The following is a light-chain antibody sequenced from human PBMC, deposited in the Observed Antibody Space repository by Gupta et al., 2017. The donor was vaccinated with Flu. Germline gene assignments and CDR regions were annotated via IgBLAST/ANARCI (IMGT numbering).Light chain of an antibody. V-gene: IGLV1-44*01. Sequence: NIGSNEVNWYQQLPGTAPKLLIYGNSQRPSGVPDRFSGSKSDTSASLAISGLQSEDEADYYCAAWDDSLSGHYVFGTGTKVTVL. CDR1: NIGSNE. CDR2: GNS. J-gene: IGLJ1*01. CDR3: AAWDDSLSGHYV.